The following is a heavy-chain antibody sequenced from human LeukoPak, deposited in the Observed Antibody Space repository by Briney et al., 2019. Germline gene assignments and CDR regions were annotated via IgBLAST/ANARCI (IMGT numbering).Heavy chain of an antibody. CDR2: IYYSGST. CDR1: GGSISSGGYY. Sequence: SETLSLTCTVSGGSISSGGYYWSWIRQHPRKGLEWIGYIYYSGSTYYNPSLKSRVTISVDTSKNQFSLKLSSVTAADTAVYYCARAPRYSSSYYFDYWGQGTLVTVSS. CDR3: ARAPRYSSSYYFDY. J-gene: IGHJ4*02. V-gene: IGHV4-31*03. D-gene: IGHD6-6*01.